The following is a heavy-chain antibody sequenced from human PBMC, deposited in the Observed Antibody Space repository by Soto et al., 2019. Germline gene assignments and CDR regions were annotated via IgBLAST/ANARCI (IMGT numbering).Heavy chain of an antibody. V-gene: IGHV4-30-2*01. D-gene: IGHD3-16*01. Sequence: QLQLQESGSGLVKPSQTLSLTCAVSGGSISSGGYSWSWIRQPPGKGLEWIGYIYHSGSTYYNPSLKSRVTISVDRSKNQFSLKLSSVTAADTAVYYCARVSFGDAARTRGMDVWGQGTTVTVSS. J-gene: IGHJ6*02. CDR1: GGSISSGGYS. CDR2: IYHSGST. CDR3: ARVSFGDAARTRGMDV.